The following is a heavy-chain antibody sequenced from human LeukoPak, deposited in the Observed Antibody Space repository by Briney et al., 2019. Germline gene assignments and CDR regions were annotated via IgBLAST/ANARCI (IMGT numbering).Heavy chain of an antibody. CDR1: GCTFTGYF. J-gene: IGHJ4*02. Sequence: ASVKVSCKASGCTFTGYFMHWVRQAPGQGLEWMGRINPNSGDTNYAQKFQGRVTMTRDTSISTAYMELSRLRSEDTAVYYCAREDTSGSLDYWGQGTLVTVSS. CDR2: INPNSGDT. CDR3: AREDTSGSLDY. D-gene: IGHD3-22*01. V-gene: IGHV1-2*06.